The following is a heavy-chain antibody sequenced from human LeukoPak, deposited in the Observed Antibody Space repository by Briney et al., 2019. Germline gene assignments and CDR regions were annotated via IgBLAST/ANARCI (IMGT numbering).Heavy chain of an antibody. D-gene: IGHD1-14*01. CDR3: ARDRRREVLTQDY. CDR2: ISSSSSYI. J-gene: IGHJ4*02. V-gene: IGHV3-21*01. CDR1: GFTFSSYS. Sequence: PGGSLRLSCAASGFTFSSYSMNWVRQAPGKGLEWVSSISSSSSYIYYADSVKGRFTISRDNAKNSLYLQMNSLRAEDTAVYYCARDRRREVLTQDYWGQGTLVTVSS.